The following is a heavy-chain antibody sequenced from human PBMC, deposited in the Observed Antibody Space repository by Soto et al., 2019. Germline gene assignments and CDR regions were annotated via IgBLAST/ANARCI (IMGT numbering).Heavy chain of an antibody. V-gene: IGHV4-30-4*08. J-gene: IGHJ5*02. Sequence: SETLSLTCTVSGGSISSGDYYWSWIRQHPGKGLEWIGYIYYSGSTYYNPSLKSRVTISVDTSKNQFSLKLSSVTAADTAVYYCARSIVVVVAATLWFDPWGQGTLVTVSS. CDR2: IYYSGST. D-gene: IGHD2-15*01. CDR3: ARSIVVVVAATLWFDP. CDR1: GGSISSGDYY.